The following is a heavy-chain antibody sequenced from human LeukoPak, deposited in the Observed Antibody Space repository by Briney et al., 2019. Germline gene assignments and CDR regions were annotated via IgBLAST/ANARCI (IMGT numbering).Heavy chain of an antibody. V-gene: IGHV3-30*18. CDR3: AQEGEGLGWEFDS. J-gene: IGHJ4*02. Sequence: PGRSLGLSCTASGFSFSTYGIYWVRQAPGKGLEWVAAISYDGRNKYYADSLKGRFTISRDNPNNTVFLQMNSMRAEDTAVYYCAQEGEGLGWEFDSWGQGTLVTVSS. D-gene: IGHD6-19*01. CDR2: ISYDGRNK. CDR1: GFSFSTYG.